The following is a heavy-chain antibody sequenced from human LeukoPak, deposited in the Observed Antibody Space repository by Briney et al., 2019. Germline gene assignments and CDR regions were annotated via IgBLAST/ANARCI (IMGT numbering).Heavy chain of an antibody. CDR2: IIPIFGTA. Sequence: SVTVSCKASGGTFSSYAISWVRQAPGQGLEWMGGIIPIFGTANYAQKFQGRVTITADESTSTAYMGLSSLRSEDTAVYYCARSRKKSIAVAGSKGFDYWGQGTLVTVSS. J-gene: IGHJ4*02. CDR3: ARSRKKSIAVAGSKGFDY. V-gene: IGHV1-69*13. CDR1: GGTFSSYA. D-gene: IGHD6-19*01.